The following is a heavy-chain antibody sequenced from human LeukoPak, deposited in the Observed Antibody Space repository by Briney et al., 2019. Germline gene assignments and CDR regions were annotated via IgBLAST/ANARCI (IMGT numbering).Heavy chain of an antibody. V-gene: IGHV4-4*07. CDR3: ARDGPDYVWGSYRRDAFDI. CDR2: IYTSGST. Sequence: SVTLSLTCAVSGGSISSYYWSWIRQPAGKGLEWIGRIYTSGSTNYNPSLKSRVTMSVDTSKNQFSLKLSSVTAADTAVYYCARDGPDYVWGSYRRDAFDIWGQGTMVTVSS. D-gene: IGHD3-16*02. CDR1: GGSISSYY. J-gene: IGHJ3*02.